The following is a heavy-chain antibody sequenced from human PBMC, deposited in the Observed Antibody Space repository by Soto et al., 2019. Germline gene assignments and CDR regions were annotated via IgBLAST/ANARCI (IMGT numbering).Heavy chain of an antibody. J-gene: IGHJ5*02. CDR1: GGSISSYY. CDR2: IYYSGST. CDR3: ARAMRMYYYGSGSYPNWFDP. Sequence: PSETLSLTCTVSGGSISSYYWSWIRQPPGRGLEWIGYIYYSGSTNYNPSLKSRVTISVDTSKNQFSLKLSSVTAADTAVYYCARAMRMYYYGSGSYPNWFDPWGQGTLVTVSS. V-gene: IGHV4-59*01. D-gene: IGHD3-10*01.